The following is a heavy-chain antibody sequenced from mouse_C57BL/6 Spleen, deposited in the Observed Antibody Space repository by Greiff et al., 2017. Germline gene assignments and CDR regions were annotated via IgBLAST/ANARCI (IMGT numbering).Heavy chain of an antibody. V-gene: IGHV5-4*01. D-gene: IGHD4-1*01. CDR3: ARDEVAGTGAMDY. Sequence: EVQLVESGGGLVKPGGSLKLSCAASGFTFSSYAMSWVRQTPEKRLEWVATISDGGSYTYYPDNVKGRFTISRDNAKNNLYLQMSHLKSEDTAMYYCARDEVAGTGAMDYWGQGTSGTVSS. J-gene: IGHJ4*01. CDR2: ISDGGSYT. CDR1: GFTFSSYA.